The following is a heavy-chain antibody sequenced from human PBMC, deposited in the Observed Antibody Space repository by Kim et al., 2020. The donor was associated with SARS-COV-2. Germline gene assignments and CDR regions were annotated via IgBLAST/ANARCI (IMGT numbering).Heavy chain of an antibody. V-gene: IGHV4-31*03. Sequence: SETLSLTCTVSGGSISSGGYYWSWIRQHPGKGLEWIGYIYYSGSTYYNPSLKSRVTISVDTSKNQFSLKLSSVTAADTAVYYCARDNRGLTYWYFDLWGRGTLVTVSS. CDR1: GGSISSGGYY. CDR3: ARDNRGLTYWYFDL. J-gene: IGHJ2*01. CDR2: IYYSGST.